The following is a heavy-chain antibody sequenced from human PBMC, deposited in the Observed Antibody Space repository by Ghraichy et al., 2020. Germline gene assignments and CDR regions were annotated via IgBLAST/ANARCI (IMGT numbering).Heavy chain of an antibody. CDR1: GGSFSGYY. J-gene: IGHJ4*02. CDR2: INHSGST. Sequence: SETLSLTCAVYGGSFSGYYWSWIRQPPGKGLEWIGEINHSGSTNYNPSLKSRVTISVDTSKNQFSLKLSSVTAADTAVYYCARRVVGATWHYWGQGTLVTVSS. V-gene: IGHV4-34*01. CDR3: ARRVVGATWHY. D-gene: IGHD1-26*01.